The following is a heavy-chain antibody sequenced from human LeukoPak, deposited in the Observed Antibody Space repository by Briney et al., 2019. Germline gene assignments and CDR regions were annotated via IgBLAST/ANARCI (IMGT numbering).Heavy chain of an antibody. CDR2: INHSGST. J-gene: IGHJ4*02. V-gene: IGHV4-34*01. CDR3: AIPPTGVIEYFDS. CDR1: GGSFSNYY. D-gene: IGHD7-27*01. Sequence: SETLSLTCAVYGGSFSNYYWSWLRQPPGKGREWMGEINHSGSTKYNPSLKSQVTIPVDTSKKQFSLNLRSVTAADTAVYYCAIPPTGVIEYFDSWGQGTLVTVSS.